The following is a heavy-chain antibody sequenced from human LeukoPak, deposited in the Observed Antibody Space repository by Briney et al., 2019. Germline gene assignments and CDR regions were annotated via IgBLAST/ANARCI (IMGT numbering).Heavy chain of an antibody. V-gene: IGHV3-30*01. CDR1: GFTFTVYA. J-gene: IGHJ4*02. D-gene: IGHD3-10*01. CDR3: ARDLVRGDITSVDF. Sequence: GGSLRLSCAAPGFTFTVYAIHWVRQTPGKGLEWVAVISFDGTNQYYADSVKGRFTISRDNSKNTGFLQMNSLRAEDTAVYYCARDLVRGDITSVDFWGQGTLVTVSS. CDR2: ISFDGTNQ.